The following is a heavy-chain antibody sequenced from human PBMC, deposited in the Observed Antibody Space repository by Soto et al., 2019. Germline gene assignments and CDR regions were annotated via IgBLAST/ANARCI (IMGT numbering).Heavy chain of an antibody. CDR3: ARALITKVDY. CDR1: GGSISIGGYS. J-gene: IGHJ4*02. Sequence: QLQLQESGSGLVKPSQTLSLTCAVSGGSISIGGYSWSWIRQPPGKGLEWIGYIYHSGSTYYNPSLKSRVTISVDRSKNQFSLKLSSVTAADTAVYYCARALITKVDYWGQGTLVTVSS. V-gene: IGHV4-30-2*01. CDR2: IYHSGST. D-gene: IGHD3-10*01.